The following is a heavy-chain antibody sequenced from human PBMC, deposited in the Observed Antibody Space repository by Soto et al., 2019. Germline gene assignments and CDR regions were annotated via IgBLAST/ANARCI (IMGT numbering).Heavy chain of an antibody. V-gene: IGHV3-23*01. Sequence: PGGSLRLSCAASGFTFSSYAMSWVRQAPGKGLEWVSAISGSGGSTYYADSVKGRFTISRDNSKNTLYLQMNSLRAEDTAVYYCAKDPLEIQLCPKYYFDYWAQGTLVTVS. CDR1: GFTFSSYA. D-gene: IGHD5-18*01. J-gene: IGHJ4*02. CDR2: ISGSGGST. CDR3: AKDPLEIQLCPKYYFDY.